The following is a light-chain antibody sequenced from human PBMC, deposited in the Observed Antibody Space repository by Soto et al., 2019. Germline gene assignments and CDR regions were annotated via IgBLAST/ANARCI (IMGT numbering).Light chain of an antibody. CDR2: LGS. V-gene: IGKV2-28*01. J-gene: IGKJ1*01. CDR3: MQALQTRT. CDR1: QNLLHSDGYNH. Sequence: DFVMTQSPLSLAVTPGEPASISCRSSQNLLHSDGYNHLDWYLHKPGQSPQLLIYLGSHRASGVPDRFSGSGTGTDFVLSSRRVEAEDAGVYYCMQALQTRTFGPGTRVEIK.